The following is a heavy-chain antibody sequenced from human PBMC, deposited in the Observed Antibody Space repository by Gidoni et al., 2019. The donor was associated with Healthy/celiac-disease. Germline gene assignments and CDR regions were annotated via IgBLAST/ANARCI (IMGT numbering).Heavy chain of an antibody. CDR2: IYSGGST. CDR1: GFTVSSNY. CDR3: ARVDYGDYAYFDY. Sequence: EVQLVESGGGLVQPGGSLRLSCAASGFTVSSNYMSWVRQAPGKGLEWVSVIYSGGSTYYADSVKGRFTISRDNSKNTLYLQMNSLRAEDTAVYYCARVDYGDYAYFDYWGQGTLVTVSS. V-gene: IGHV3-66*01. J-gene: IGHJ4*02. D-gene: IGHD4-17*01.